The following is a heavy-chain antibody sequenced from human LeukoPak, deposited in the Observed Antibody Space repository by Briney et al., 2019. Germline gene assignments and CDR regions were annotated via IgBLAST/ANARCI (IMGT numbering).Heavy chain of an antibody. V-gene: IGHV3-74*01. CDR1: GITLSSYW. Sequence: GGSLRLSCAASGITLSSYWMHWVRQAPGKGLVWVSRINSDGSGTNYVDSVKGRFTISRDNDKSTLYLQMNSLRAEDTAVYYCARGVGYGALVDYWGQGTLVTVSS. D-gene: IGHD4-17*01. CDR2: INSDGSGT. J-gene: IGHJ4*02. CDR3: ARGVGYGALVDY.